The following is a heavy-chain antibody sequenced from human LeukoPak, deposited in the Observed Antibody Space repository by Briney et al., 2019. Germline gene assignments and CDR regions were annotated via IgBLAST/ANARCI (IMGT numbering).Heavy chain of an antibody. CDR2: IHYSGST. J-gene: IGHJ4*02. Sequence: SETLSLTCTVPGGSIRSYYWSWIRQPPGKGLEWIGYIHYSGSTNCNPSLRTRVTLSVDTSTNHFSLKLTSVTAADTAVYYCARMVAGTDDYFDYWGQGTLVTVSS. D-gene: IGHD6-19*01. V-gene: IGHV4-59*01. CDR1: GGSIRSYY. CDR3: ARMVAGTDDYFDY.